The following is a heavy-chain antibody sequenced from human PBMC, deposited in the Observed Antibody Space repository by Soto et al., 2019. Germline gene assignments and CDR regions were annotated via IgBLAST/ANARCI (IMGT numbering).Heavy chain of an antibody. CDR3: ARDSAAAGTLDN. CDR1: GGSISSYY. CDR2: IYYSGSN. J-gene: IGHJ4*02. Sequence: QVQLQESGTGLLKPSETLSLTCTVSGGSISSYYWSWIRQPPGKGLEWIGNIYYSGSNNYNPSLHSGVHITLDTSTTQFALKLISVTAGNTAVYYSARDSAAAGTLDNWRQGTLVTVSS. D-gene: IGHD6-13*01. V-gene: IGHV4-59*01.